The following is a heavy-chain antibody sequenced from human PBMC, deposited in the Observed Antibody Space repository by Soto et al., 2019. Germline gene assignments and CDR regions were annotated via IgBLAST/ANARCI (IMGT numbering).Heavy chain of an antibody. CDR2: ISAYNGNT. Sequence: GASVKVSCKASGYTFTSYGISWVRQAPGQGLEWMGWISAYNGNTNYAQKLQGRVTTTTDTSTSTAYMELRSLRSDDTAVYYCAREYRWELPFYYYYGMDVWGQGTTVTVSS. CDR3: AREYRWELPFYYYYGMDV. CDR1: GYTFTSYG. V-gene: IGHV1-18*01. D-gene: IGHD1-26*01. J-gene: IGHJ6*02.